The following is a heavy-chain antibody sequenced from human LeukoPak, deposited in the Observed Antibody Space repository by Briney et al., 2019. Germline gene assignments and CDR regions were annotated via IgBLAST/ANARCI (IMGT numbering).Heavy chain of an antibody. CDR3: ARVQGRAAAGTRAFDI. D-gene: IGHD6-13*01. V-gene: IGHV4-59*01. J-gene: IGHJ3*02. Sequence: SETLSLTCTVSGGSISSYYWSWIRQPPGKGLEWIGYIYYSGSTNYNPSLKSRVTISVDTSKNQFSLKLSSVTAADTAVYYCARVQGRAAAGTRAFDIWGPGTMVTVSS. CDR2: IYYSGST. CDR1: GGSISSYY.